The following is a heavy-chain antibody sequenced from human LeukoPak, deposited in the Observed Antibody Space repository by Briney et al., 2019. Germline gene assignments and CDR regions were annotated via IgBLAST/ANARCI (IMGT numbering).Heavy chain of an antibody. D-gene: IGHD2-15*01. CDR2: INHSGST. Sequence: KPSDTLSLTWAVYGWSFSGYYWSWIRQPPGKGLEWIGEINHSGSTNYNPSLKSRVTISVDTSKNQFSLKLSSVTAADTAVYYCARGGVVAATRTIDHWGQGTRVSVSS. CDR3: ARGGVVAATRTIDH. CDR1: GWSFSGYY. J-gene: IGHJ4*02. V-gene: IGHV4-34*01.